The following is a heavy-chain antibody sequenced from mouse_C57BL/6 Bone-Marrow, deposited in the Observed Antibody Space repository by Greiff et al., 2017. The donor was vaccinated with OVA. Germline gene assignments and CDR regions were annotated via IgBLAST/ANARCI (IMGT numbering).Heavy chain of an antibody. V-gene: IGHV1-55*01. J-gene: IGHJ1*03. D-gene: IGHD1-1*01. CDR1: GYTFTSYW. CDR3: ARRGTTVVAPHWYFDV. CDR2: IYPGSGSP. Sequence: QVQLQQPGAELVKPGASVKMSCKASGYTFTSYWITWVKQRPGQGLEWIGDIYPGSGSPNYNEKFKSKATLTVDTSSSTAYMQLSSLTSEDSAVYYCARRGTTVVAPHWYFDVWGTGTTVTVSS.